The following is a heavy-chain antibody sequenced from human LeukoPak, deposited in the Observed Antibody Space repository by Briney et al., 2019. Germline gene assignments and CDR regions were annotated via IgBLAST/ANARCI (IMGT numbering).Heavy chain of an antibody. CDR2: LYNGGDT. CDR1: GASIGSFY. J-gene: IGHJ3*02. CDR3: ARGVEASGVGFYAFDI. V-gene: IGHV4-4*07. D-gene: IGHD6-13*01. Sequence: PSGTLSLTCTVPGASIGSFYRSWIRQPAGKGLEWIGLLYNGGDTNYSPSLRSRVTIPVDTSKNQFSLKLNSVTAADTAVYYCARGVEASGVGFYAFDIWGQGTVVTVSS.